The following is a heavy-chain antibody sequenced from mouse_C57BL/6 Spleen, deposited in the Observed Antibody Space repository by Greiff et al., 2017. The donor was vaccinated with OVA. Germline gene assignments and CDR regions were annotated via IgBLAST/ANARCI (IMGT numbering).Heavy chain of an antibody. CDR2: IDPSDSYT. CDR3: ARRGTTRGYFDY. CDR1: GYTFTSYW. D-gene: IGHD1-1*01. V-gene: IGHV1-59*01. Sequence: VKLQQPGAELVRPGTSVKLSCKASGYTFTSYWMHWVKQRPGQGLEWIGVIDPSDSYTNYNQKFKGKATLTVDTSSSTAYMQLSSLTSEDSAVYYCARRGTTRGYFDYWGQGTTLTVSS. J-gene: IGHJ2*01.